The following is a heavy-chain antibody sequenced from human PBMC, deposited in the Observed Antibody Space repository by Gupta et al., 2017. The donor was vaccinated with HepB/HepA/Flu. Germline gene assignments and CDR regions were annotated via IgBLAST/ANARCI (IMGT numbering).Heavy chain of an antibody. V-gene: IGHV4-4*02. CDR2: IYHSGST. J-gene: IGHJ4*02. CDR3: ARHRSTSGTYHYFDY. CDR1: GDSIGRSNW. D-gene: IGHD1-26*01. Sequence: QVQLQESGPALVKPSGTLSLSCAVSGDSIGRSNWWSWVRQPPGKGLEWIGEIYHSGSTNYNPSLKSRVTILVDKSKSQFSLRLSFVTAADTAVYYCARHRSTSGTYHYFDYWGQGNLVTVSS.